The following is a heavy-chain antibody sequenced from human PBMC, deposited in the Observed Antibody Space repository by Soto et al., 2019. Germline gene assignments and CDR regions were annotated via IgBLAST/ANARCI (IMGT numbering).Heavy chain of an antibody. V-gene: IGHV3-23*01. CDR1: GFTFSSYA. J-gene: IGHJ4*02. CDR3: ARGGGYCSGGSCYSYDY. D-gene: IGHD2-15*01. CDR2: ISGSGGST. Sequence: PGGSLRLSCAASGFTFSSYAMSWVRQAPGKGLEWVSAISGSGGSTYYADSVKGRFTISRDNSKNTLYLQMNSLRAEDTAVYYCARGGGYCSGGSCYSYDYWGQGTLVTVSS.